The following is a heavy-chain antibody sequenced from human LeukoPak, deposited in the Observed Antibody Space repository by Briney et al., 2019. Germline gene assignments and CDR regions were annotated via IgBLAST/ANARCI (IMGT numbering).Heavy chain of an antibody. Sequence: GGSLRLSCAVSGFTLSSNYMNWVRQAPGKGLGWVSIIYSGGDTYYADSVKGRFTIARDNSKNTLYLQMNSLRAEDTAVYYCTRGPGSTWYSDYWGQGTLVTVSS. CDR2: IYSGGDT. D-gene: IGHD6-13*01. J-gene: IGHJ4*02. V-gene: IGHV3-66*02. CDR1: GFTLSSNY. CDR3: TRGPGSTWYSDY.